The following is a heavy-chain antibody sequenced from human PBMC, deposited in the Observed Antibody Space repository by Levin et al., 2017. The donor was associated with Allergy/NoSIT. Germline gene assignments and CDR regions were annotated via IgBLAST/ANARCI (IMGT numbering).Heavy chain of an antibody. J-gene: IGHJ3*01. CDR3: ARGVATIGTAYDL. V-gene: IGHV4-34*01. CDR1: GGSFSGHY. D-gene: IGHD6-13*01. CDR2: INHSGST. Sequence: SETLSLTCAVYGGSFSGHYWTWIRQFPGKGLEWIGEINHSGSTTYNPSLKSRVTVSVDTSKNQFSLKLSSVTAADTALYSCARGVATIGTAYDLWGQGTKVTVSS.